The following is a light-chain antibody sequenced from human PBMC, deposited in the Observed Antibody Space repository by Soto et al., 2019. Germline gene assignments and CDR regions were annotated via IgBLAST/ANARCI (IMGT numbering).Light chain of an antibody. CDR1: QSVSTN. CDR3: QQYNHWWT. CDR2: GTS. V-gene: IGKV3-15*01. Sequence: EIVMTQSPATLSVSPGERATLSCRASQSVSTNLAWYQQKPGQAPRLLIYGTSTRATGIPGRFSGSGSGTEFTLTISSLQSEDFGVYYCQQYNHWWTFGQGTKLDIK. J-gene: IGKJ1*01.